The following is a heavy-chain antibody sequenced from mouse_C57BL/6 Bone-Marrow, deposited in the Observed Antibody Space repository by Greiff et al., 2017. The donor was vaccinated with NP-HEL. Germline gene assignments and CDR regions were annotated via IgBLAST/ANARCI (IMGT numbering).Heavy chain of an antibody. CDR1: GYTFTSYW. D-gene: IGHD1-1*01. CDR3: ARNGYYYGSPLAY. V-gene: IGHV1-52*01. CDR2: IDPSDSET. J-gene: IGHJ3*01. Sequence: QVQLQQPGAELVRPGSSVKLSCKASGYTFTSYWMHWVKQRPIQGLEWIGNIDPSDSETHYNQKFKDKATLTVDKSSSTAYMQLSSLTSEDSAVYDCARNGYYYGSPLAYWGQGTLVTVSA.